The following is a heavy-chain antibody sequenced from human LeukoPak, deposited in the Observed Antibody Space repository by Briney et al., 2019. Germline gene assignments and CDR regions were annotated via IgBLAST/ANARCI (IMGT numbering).Heavy chain of an antibody. CDR3: ARHLSGGSYPLDY. V-gene: IGHV4-59*08. J-gene: IGHJ4*02. Sequence: SETLSLTCTVSGGSINNFYWSWLRQPPGKRLEWIAYISYSGSTNYNPSLKSRVTISVDTSKNQFSLKLTSVTAADTAVYYCARHLSGGSYPLDYWGQGTLVTVSS. CDR1: GGSINNFY. CDR2: ISYSGST. D-gene: IGHD1-26*01.